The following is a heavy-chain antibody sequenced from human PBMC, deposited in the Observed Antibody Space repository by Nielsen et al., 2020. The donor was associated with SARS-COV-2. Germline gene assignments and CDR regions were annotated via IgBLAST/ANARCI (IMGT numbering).Heavy chain of an antibody. CDR3: AKDWTAIVVVPSGGVDY. Sequence: SLKISCAASGFTFSTYGMHWVRQAPGKGLEWVAAISYDGSNKYYVDSVKGRFTISRDNSKNTLYLQMSSLREVDTAVYYCAKDWTAIVVVPSGGVDYWGQGTLVTVSS. V-gene: IGHV3-30*18. CDR2: ISYDGSNK. D-gene: IGHD2-15*01. J-gene: IGHJ4*02. CDR1: GFTFSTYG.